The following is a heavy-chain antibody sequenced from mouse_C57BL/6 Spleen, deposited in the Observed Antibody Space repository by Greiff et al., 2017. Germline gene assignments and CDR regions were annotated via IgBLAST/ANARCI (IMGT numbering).Heavy chain of an antibody. J-gene: IGHJ2*01. D-gene: IGHD2-4*01. CDR1: GFTFSSYG. CDR3: ARHGGGIYYDYDADY. Sequence: EVKLVESGGDLVKPGGSLKLSCAASGFTFSSYGMSWVRQTPDKRLEWVATISSGGSYTYYPDSVKGRFTISRDNAKNTLYLQMSSLKSEDTAMYYYARHGGGIYYDYDADYWGQGTTLTVSS. CDR2: ISSGGSYT. V-gene: IGHV5-6*01.